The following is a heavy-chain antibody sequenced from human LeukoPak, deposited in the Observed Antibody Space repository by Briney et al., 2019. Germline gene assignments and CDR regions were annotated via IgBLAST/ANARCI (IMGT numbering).Heavy chain of an antibody. CDR2: IKQDGSEK. CDR3: ARVVKGYCSITSCSLDY. J-gene: IGHJ4*02. Sequence: GGSLRLSCAASGFTISSHWMSWVRQAPGKGLEWVANIKQDGSEKFYVDPVKGRFTISRDNAKNSLYLQMNSLRAEDTALYYCARVVKGYCSITSCSLDYWGQGTLVTVSS. D-gene: IGHD2-2*01. V-gene: IGHV3-7*01. CDR1: GFTISSHW.